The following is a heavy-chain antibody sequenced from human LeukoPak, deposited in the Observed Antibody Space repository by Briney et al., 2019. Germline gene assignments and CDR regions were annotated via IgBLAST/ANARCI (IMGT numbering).Heavy chain of an antibody. Sequence: ASVKVSCKASGYTFTGYYMHWVRQAPGQGPEWMGWINPNSGGTNYAQKFQGRVTMTRDMSISTAYMELSRLRSEDTAVYYCAREGDYCSGGSCFDYWGQGTLVTVSS. CDR2: INPNSGGT. CDR3: AREGDYCSGGSCFDY. V-gene: IGHV1-2*02. J-gene: IGHJ4*02. D-gene: IGHD2-15*01. CDR1: GYTFTGYY.